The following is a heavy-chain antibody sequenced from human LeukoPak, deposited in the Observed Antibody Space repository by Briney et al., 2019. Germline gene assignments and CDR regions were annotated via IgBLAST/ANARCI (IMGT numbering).Heavy chain of an antibody. J-gene: IGHJ4*02. CDR3: ARGIRSGYDFDY. V-gene: IGHV4-59*01. Sequence: SETLSLTCTVSGGSISSYYWSWIRQPPGKGLEWIGYIYYSGSTNYYPSLKSRVTISVDTSKNQFSLKLSSVTAADTAVYYCARGIRSGYDFDYWGQGTLVTVSS. CDR2: IYYSGST. D-gene: IGHD5-12*01. CDR1: GGSISSYY.